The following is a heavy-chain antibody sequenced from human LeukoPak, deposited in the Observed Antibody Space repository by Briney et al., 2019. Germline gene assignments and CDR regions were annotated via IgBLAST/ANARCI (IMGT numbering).Heavy chain of an antibody. D-gene: IGHD1-14*01. CDR1: GGTFSSYA. Sequence: ASVKVSCKASGGTFSSYAISWVRQAPGQGLEWMGGIIPIFGTANYAQKFQGRVTITADKSTSTAYMELSSLRSEDTAVYYCATDRYYYYYMDVWGKGTTVTVSS. J-gene: IGHJ6*03. CDR3: ATDRYYYYYMDV. CDR2: IIPIFGTA. V-gene: IGHV1-69*06.